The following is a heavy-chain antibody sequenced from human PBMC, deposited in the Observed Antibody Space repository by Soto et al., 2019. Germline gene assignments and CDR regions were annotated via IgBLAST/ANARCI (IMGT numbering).Heavy chain of an antibody. CDR3: AKAGGLGAVAADY. J-gene: IGHJ4*02. CDR2: IYHSGST. V-gene: IGHV4-30-2*01. D-gene: IGHD6-19*01. Sequence: QLQLQESGSGLVKPSQTLSLTCAVSGGSISSGGYSWSWIRQPPGKGLEWIGYIYHSGSTYYNPSLKSRVTISVDRSKNQFSLKLSSVTAADKAVYYWAKAGGLGAVAADYWGQGTLVTVSS. CDR1: GGSISSGGYS.